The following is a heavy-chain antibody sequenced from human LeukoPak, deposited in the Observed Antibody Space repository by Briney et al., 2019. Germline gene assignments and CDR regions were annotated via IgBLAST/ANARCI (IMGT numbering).Heavy chain of an antibody. CDR3: ARHHLGTNRD. CDR1: GYSLTNYW. J-gene: IGHJ4*02. Sequence: GESLKISCKGSGYSLTNYWIAWVRQMPGKGLEWMGVINPGDSEIRYSPSSQGQVTISADKSISTAYLQWSSLAASDTAMVYCARHHLGTNRDWGQGTLVTVSS. V-gene: IGHV5-51*01. CDR2: INPGDSEI. D-gene: IGHD1-7*01.